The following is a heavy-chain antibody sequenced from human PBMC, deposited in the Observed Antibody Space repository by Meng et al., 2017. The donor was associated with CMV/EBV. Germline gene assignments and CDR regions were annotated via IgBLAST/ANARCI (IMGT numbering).Heavy chain of an antibody. V-gene: IGHV2-70D*14. CDR2: MDWDNDK. J-gene: IGHJ6*02. CDR1: GFSLSTTGMR. Sequence: SGPTLVKSTQTVTLICTFSGFSLSTTGMRVSWIRQPPGKALEWLARMDWDNDKFYSTSLKTRLTISKDTSKNQVVLTMTNMDPVDTATYYCARMGYYYGMDVWGQGTTVTVSS. CDR3: ARMGYYYGMDV.